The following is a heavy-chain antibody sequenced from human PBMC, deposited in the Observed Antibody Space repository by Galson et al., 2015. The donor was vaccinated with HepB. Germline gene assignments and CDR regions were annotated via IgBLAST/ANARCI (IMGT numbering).Heavy chain of an antibody. Sequence: SLRLSCAASGFTFSSYGMHWVRQAPGKGLEWVAVISYDGSNKYYADSVKGRFTISKDNSKNTLYLQMNSLRAEDTAVYYCAKEDNYDYGDYSGGFSGAWGQGTLVTVSS. J-gene: IGHJ5*02. CDR2: ISYDGSNK. V-gene: IGHV3-30*18. D-gene: IGHD4-17*01. CDR3: AKEDNYDYGDYSGGFSGA. CDR1: GFTFSSYG.